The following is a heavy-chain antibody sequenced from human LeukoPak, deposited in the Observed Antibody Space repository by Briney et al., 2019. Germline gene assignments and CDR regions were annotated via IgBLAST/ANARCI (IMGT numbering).Heavy chain of an antibody. CDR1: GGTFSSYT. D-gene: IGHD3-22*01. V-gene: IGHV1-69*02. Sequence: SVKVSCXASGGTFSSYTISWVRQAPGQGLEWMGRIIPILGIANYAQKFQGRVTITADKSTSTAYMELSSLRSEDTAVYYCARTYYYDSSGYFYFDYWGQGTLVTVSS. J-gene: IGHJ4*02. CDR2: IIPILGIA. CDR3: ARTYYYDSSGYFYFDY.